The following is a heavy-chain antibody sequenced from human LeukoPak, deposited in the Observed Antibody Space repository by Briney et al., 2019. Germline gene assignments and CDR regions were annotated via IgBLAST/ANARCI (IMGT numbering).Heavy chain of an antibody. D-gene: IGHD2-2*01. CDR1: GFTFSSYS. CDR3: ARDGYSSSAFWDIVVVPAAIPDY. CDR2: IRSSSSYI. Sequence: GGSLRLSCAASGFTFSSYSMNWVRQAPGKGLEWVSSIRSSSSYIYYADSVKGRFTISRDNAKNSLYLQMNSLGAEDTAVYYCARDGYSSSAFWDIVVVPAAIPDYWGQGTLVTVSS. V-gene: IGHV3-21*01. J-gene: IGHJ4*02.